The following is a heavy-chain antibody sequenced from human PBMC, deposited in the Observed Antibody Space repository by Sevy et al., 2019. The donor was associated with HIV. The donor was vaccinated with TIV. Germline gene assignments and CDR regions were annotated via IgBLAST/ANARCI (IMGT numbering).Heavy chain of an antibody. CDR2: IYYSGST. V-gene: IGHV4-39*01. J-gene: IGHJ3*02. D-gene: IGHD1-26*01. CDR1: GGSISSSSYY. CDR3: ASLIVGATTHAFDI. Sequence: SETLSLTCTDSGGSISSSSYYWGWIRQPPGKGLEWIGSIYYSGSTYYNPSLKSRVTISVDTSKNQFSLKLSSVTAADTAVYYCASLIVGATTHAFDIWGQGTMVTVSS.